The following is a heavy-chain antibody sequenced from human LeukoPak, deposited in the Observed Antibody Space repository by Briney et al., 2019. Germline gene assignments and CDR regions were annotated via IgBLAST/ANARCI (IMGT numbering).Heavy chain of an antibody. Sequence: SETLSLTCTVSGGSISSYYWSWIRQPAGKGLEWIGRIYTSGSTNYNPSLKSRVTMSVDTSKNQFSLKLSSVTAADTAVYYCARDLYYYGSGTKTAAAFDIWGQETMVTVSS. D-gene: IGHD3-10*01. V-gene: IGHV4-4*07. J-gene: IGHJ3*02. CDR3: ARDLYYYGSGTKTAAAFDI. CDR1: GGSISSYY. CDR2: IYTSGST.